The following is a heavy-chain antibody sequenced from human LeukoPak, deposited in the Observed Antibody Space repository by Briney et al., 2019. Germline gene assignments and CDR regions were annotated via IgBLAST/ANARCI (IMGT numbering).Heavy chain of an antibody. CDR3: AKEVLLWFGELFRWFDP. Sequence: GGSLRLSRAASGFTFSSYAMSWVRQAPGKGLEWVSAISGSGGSTYYADSVKGRFTISRDNSKKTLYLQMNSLRAEDTAVYYCAKEVLLWFGELFRWFDPWGQGTLVTVSS. J-gene: IGHJ5*02. CDR1: GFTFSSYA. V-gene: IGHV3-23*01. D-gene: IGHD3-10*01. CDR2: ISGSGGST.